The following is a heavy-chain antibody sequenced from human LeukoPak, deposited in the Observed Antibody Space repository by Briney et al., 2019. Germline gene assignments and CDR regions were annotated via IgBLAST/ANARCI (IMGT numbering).Heavy chain of an antibody. CDR3: ARSQWLDYFDY. D-gene: IGHD6-19*01. V-gene: IGHV3-23*01. CDR1: GFTFSSYG. J-gene: IGHJ4*02. Sequence: SGGSLRLSCAASGFTFSSYGITWVRQAPGKGLEWVSSISGSGVSTYYADSVKGRFSISRDNSKNTLYLQMNSLRAEDTAVYYCARSQWLDYFDYWGQGTLVTVSS. CDR2: ISGSGVST.